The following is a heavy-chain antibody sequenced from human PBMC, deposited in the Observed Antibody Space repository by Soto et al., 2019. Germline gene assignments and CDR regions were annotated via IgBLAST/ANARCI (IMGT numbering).Heavy chain of an antibody. CDR2: VSYEGNNK. CDR3: AKDSQEVDFWSGYYTGIGYYGMDV. Sequence: GGSLRLSCAASGFTFSSYAMYWVRQAPGKGLEWVAVVSYEGNNKYYADSVKGRFTISRDNSKNTLYLQMNSLRAEETAVYYCAKDSQEVDFWSGYYTGIGYYGMDVWGQGTTVTVSS. D-gene: IGHD3-3*01. J-gene: IGHJ6*02. V-gene: IGHV3-30*18. CDR1: GFTFSSYA.